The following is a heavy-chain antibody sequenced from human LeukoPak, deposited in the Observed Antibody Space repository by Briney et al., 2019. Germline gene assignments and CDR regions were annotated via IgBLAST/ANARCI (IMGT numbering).Heavy chain of an antibody. CDR2: INPNSGGT. Sequence: ASVKVSCKASGYTFTGYYMHWVRQAPGQGLEWMGWINPNSGGTNYAQKFQGRVTMTRDTSISTAYMELSRLRSDDTAVYYCAKVRMEYYYYYMDVWGKGTTVTVSS. CDR3: AKVRMEYYYYYMDV. V-gene: IGHV1-2*02. J-gene: IGHJ6*03. CDR1: GYTFTGYY. D-gene: IGHD1-14*01.